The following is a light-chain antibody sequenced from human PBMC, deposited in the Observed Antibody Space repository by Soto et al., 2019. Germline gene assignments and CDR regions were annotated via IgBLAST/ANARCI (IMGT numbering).Light chain of an antibody. Sequence: TQAVTTGSRAVSNRVAVRCRASQSISSWLDWYQKNKGNAPKLLIYDAFSLASGVPPRLSGSGLGTPSATTIRTLHTEDFATYYCQQSYSPPQVVGSGTQVDIK. CDR3: QQSYSPPQV. CDR1: QSISSW. J-gene: IGKJ1*01. V-gene: IGKV1-5*01. CDR2: DAF.